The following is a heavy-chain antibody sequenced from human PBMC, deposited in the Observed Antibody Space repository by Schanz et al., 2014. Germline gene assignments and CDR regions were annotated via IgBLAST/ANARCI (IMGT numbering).Heavy chain of an antibody. D-gene: IGHD1-1*01. V-gene: IGHV3-23*01. CDR2: ISGGGGTT. CDR3: ARGRVLES. J-gene: IGHJ5*02. CDR1: GFTFSSYA. Sequence: EVQLLESGGGLVQPGGSLRLSCAASGFTFSSYAMSWVRQAPGKGLEWVSAISGGGGTTYYADSVKGRFTMSRDNAKNSVFLQMNSLRAEDTAVYYCARGRVLESWGQGTLVTVSS.